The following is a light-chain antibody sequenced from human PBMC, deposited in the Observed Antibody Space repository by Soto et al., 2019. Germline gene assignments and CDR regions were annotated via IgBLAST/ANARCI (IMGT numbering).Light chain of an antibody. J-gene: IGKJ3*01. CDR3: QQRSNWPPLFT. CDR1: QSVSSY. Sequence: EIVLTQSPATLSLSPGERAILSCRASQSVSSYLAWYQRKPGQAPRLLIYDASNRATGIPARFSGSGSGTDFTLTISSLEPEDFAVYYCQQRSNWPPLFTFGPGTKVDIK. V-gene: IGKV3-11*01. CDR2: DAS.